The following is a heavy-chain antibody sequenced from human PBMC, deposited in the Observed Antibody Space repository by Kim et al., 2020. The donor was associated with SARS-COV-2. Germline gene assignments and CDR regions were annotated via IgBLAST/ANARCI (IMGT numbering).Heavy chain of an antibody. CDR3: AIGPVGATSYYYYMDV. Sequence: ASVKVSCKVSGYTLTELSMHWVRQAPGKGLEWMGGFDPEDGETIYAQKFQGRVTMTEDTSTDTAYMELNSLRLEDTAVYYCAIGPVGATSYYYYMDVWGKGTTVTVSS. J-gene: IGHJ6*03. D-gene: IGHD1-26*01. CDR1: GYTLTELS. V-gene: IGHV1-24*01. CDR2: FDPEDGET.